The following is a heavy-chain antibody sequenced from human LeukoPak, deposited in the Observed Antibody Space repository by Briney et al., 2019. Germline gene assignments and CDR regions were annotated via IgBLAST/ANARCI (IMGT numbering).Heavy chain of an antibody. CDR3: ARQCPSFCDFSDCYPYPFGL. CDR2: IHYSGMT. J-gene: IGHJ4*02. V-gene: IGHV4-39*01. D-gene: IGHD2-21*02. CDR1: GGSISSNSYY. Sequence: SETLSLTCTVSGGSISSNSYYYWGWVRQPPGRGLEWIGIIHYSGMTHYNPSPKSRVPTSVDTSKNQFSLELSAVTAADTAVYYCARQCPSFCDFSDCYPYPFGLWGQGTLVTVSS.